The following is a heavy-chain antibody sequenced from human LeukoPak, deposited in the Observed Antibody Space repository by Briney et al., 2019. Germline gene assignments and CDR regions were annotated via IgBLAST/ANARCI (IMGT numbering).Heavy chain of an antibody. CDR2: IYTGGST. Sequence: PSETLSLTCTVSGGSISSYYWSWIRQPAGKGLEWIGRIYTGGSTNYNPSLKSRVTMSVDTSKNQFSLKLSSVTAADTAVYYCARHIRYGGYPNPRYYFDYWGKGTLVTVSS. CDR3: ARHIRYGGYPNPRYYFDY. J-gene: IGHJ4*02. V-gene: IGHV4-4*07. CDR1: GGSISSYY. D-gene: IGHD5-12*01.